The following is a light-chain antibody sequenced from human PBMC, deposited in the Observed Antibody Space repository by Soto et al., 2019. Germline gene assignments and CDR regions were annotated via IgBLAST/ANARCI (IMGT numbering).Light chain of an antibody. Sequence: EIVMTQSPATLSVSPGERVTLSCRASQSVSNNLAWYQQKPGQAPRLLIYGATATATGIPARFSGSGSGTEFTLTISSLQSEDLAVYYCQQHNDWPLSFGGGTKVEIK. CDR2: GAT. V-gene: IGKV3-15*01. CDR3: QQHNDWPLS. CDR1: QSVSNN. J-gene: IGKJ4*01.